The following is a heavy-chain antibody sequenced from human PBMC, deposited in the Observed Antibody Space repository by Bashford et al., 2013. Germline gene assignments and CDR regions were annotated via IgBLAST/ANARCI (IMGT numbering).Heavy chain of an antibody. CDR1: GYIFTNYG. Sequence: VASVKVSCKANGYIFTNYGITWLRQAPGQGLEWMGWINPGTDYTDYSQTFQGRVTITRDTSASTAYMELSSLRSEDTAVYYCAREGYYYGSGSLGAFDYWGQGTLVTVSS. V-gene: IGHV1-3*01. D-gene: IGHD3-10*01. CDR2: INPGTDYT. J-gene: IGHJ4*02. CDR3: AREGYYYGSGSLGAFDY.